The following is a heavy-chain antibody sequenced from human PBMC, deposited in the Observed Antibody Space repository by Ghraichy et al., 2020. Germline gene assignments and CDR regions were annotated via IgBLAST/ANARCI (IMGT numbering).Heavy chain of an antibody. D-gene: IGHD1-26*01. J-gene: IGHJ4*02. Sequence: GGSLRLSCAASGFTFSSYSMNWVRQAPGKGLEWVSSISSSSSYIYYADSVKGRFTISRDNAKNSLYLQMNSLRAEDTAVYYCARVVGATEVFDYWGQGTLVTVSS. CDR2: ISSSSSYI. V-gene: IGHV3-21*01. CDR1: GFTFSSYS. CDR3: ARVVGATEVFDY.